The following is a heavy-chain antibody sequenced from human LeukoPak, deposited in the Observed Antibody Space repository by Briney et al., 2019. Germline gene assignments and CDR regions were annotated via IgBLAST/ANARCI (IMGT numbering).Heavy chain of an antibody. CDR1: GFTFSSYA. J-gene: IGHJ4*02. CDR2: SGSGGST. Sequence: GGSLRLSCAASGFTFSSYAMSWVRQAPGKGLEWVSGSGSGGSTHYADSVKGRFTISRDNSKNTLYLQMNSLRAEDTAVYYCARSQGFGDFDYWGQGTLVTVSS. D-gene: IGHD3-3*01. V-gene: IGHV3-23*01. CDR3: ARSQGFGDFDY.